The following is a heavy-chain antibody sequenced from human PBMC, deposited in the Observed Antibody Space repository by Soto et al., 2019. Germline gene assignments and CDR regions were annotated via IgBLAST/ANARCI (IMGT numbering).Heavy chain of an antibody. CDR2: INSDGSRT. Sequence: GGSLRLSCAASGFTFTNYWTHWVRQAPGKGLVWVSRINSDGSRTSYADSVTGRFTISRDNAKNTLYLQMNSLRVEDTALYYCARETYRSFYFDYWGQGTMVTVYS. CDR1: GFTFTNYW. J-gene: IGHJ4*02. D-gene: IGHD3-10*01. V-gene: IGHV3-74*01. CDR3: ARETYRSFYFDY.